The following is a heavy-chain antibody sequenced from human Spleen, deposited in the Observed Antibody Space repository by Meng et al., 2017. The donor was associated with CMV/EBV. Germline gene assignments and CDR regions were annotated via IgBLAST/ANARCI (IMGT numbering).Heavy chain of an antibody. CDR2: INPKNGEA. CDR3: ASLKTTTSERDVDY. CDR1: GYSFTGYY. J-gene: IGHJ4*02. V-gene: IGHV1-2*02. Sequence: SGYSFTGYYLNWVRQAPGQGPEWMGWINPKNGEADYAQKFQGRVTMTRDRSVSTVYMELSSLRFDDTAVYYCASLKTTTSERDVDYWGQGTLVTVSS. D-gene: IGHD4-17*01.